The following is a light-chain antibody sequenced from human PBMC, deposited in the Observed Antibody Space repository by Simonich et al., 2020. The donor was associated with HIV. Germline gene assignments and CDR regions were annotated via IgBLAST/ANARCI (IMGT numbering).Light chain of an antibody. Sequence: DIQMTQSPSTLSASVGDRVTITCRASQSISISLAWYQQKLGKAPKLLIYAASSLQSGVPSRFSGSGSGTDFTLTISSLQPEDFATYYCQQSYSTPYTFGQGTKLEIK. CDR1: QSISIS. V-gene: IGKV1-39*01. J-gene: IGKJ2*01. CDR2: AAS. CDR3: QQSYSTPYT.